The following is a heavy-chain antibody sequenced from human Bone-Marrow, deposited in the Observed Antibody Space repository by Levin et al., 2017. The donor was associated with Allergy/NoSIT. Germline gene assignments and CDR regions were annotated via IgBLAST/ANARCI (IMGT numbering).Heavy chain of an antibody. CDR3: ARDNAGSPHD. D-gene: IGHD3-10*01. V-gene: IGHV3-74*03. Sequence: GGSLRLSCAASGFTFRTYWMNWVRQAPGKGLVWVSLINGDGSTTTYADSVRGRFTVSRDNAANTVYLYMNSLRDEDTAVYYCARDNAGSPHDWGQGTLVTVSS. CDR2: INGDGSTT. CDR1: GFTFRTYW. J-gene: IGHJ4*02.